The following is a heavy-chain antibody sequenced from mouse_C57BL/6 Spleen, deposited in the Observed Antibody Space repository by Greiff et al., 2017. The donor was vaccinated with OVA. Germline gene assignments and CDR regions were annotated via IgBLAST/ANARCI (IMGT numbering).Heavy chain of an antibody. J-gene: IGHJ2*01. Sequence: QVQLQQPGAELVKPGASVKLSCKASGYTFTSYWMHWVKQRPGQGLEWIGMIHPNSGSTNYNEKFKSKATLTVDKSSSTAYMQLGSLTSEDSAVYYCARGGYDGYLYYFDYWGQGTTLTVSS. V-gene: IGHV1-64*01. CDR3: ARGGYDGYLYYFDY. CDR1: GYTFTSYW. D-gene: IGHD2-3*01. CDR2: IHPNSGST.